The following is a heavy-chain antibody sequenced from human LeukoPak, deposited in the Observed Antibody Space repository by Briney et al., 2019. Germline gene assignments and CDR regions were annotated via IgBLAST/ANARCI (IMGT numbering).Heavy chain of an antibody. CDR2: IYGSGVSI. V-gene: IGHV3-23*01. D-gene: IGHD1-26*01. J-gene: IGHJ4*02. Sequence: PGGSLRLSCVASGFTFKNYVMNWVRQAPGKGLEWLATIYGSGVSISYADSVKGRFTISRDNSNNTLYLQMNSLRAGDTAMYYCAKDLGWELPAEAYWGQGILVTVSS. CDR3: AKDLGWELPAEAY. CDR1: GFTFKNYV.